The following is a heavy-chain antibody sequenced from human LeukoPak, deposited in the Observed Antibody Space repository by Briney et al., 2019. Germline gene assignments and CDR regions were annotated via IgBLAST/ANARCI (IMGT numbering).Heavy chain of an antibody. V-gene: IGHV3-30-3*01. CDR3: ASEQWLNYFDY. D-gene: IGHD6-19*01. CDR1: GFTFSSYA. Sequence: AGGSLRLSCAASGFTFSSYALHWVRQAPGKGLEWVAVISYDGSNKYYADSVKGRFTISRDNSKNTLYLQMNSLRAEDTAVYYCASEQWLNYFDYWGQGTLVTVSS. CDR2: ISYDGSNK. J-gene: IGHJ4*02.